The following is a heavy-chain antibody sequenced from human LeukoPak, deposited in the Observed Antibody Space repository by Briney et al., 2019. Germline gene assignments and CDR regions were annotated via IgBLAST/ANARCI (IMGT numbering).Heavy chain of an antibody. V-gene: IGHV4-34*01. D-gene: IGHD3-3*01. CDR1: GGSFRGYY. J-gene: IGHJ6*02. CDR3: ARTKYYDFLSGYWELVEVGMDV. CDR2: INHSGST. Sequence: SETLSLTCAVYGGSFRGYYWSWIRQPPGKGLEWIGEINHSGSTNYNPSLKSRVTISVDTSKNQFSLKLSSVTAADTAVYYCARTKYYDFLSGYWELVEVGMDVWGQGTTVTVSS.